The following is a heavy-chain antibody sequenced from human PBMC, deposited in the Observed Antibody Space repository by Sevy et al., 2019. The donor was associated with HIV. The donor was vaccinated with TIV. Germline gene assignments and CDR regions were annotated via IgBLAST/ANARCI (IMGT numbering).Heavy chain of an antibody. V-gene: IGHV3-53*01. J-gene: IGHJ4*02. D-gene: IGHD6-19*01. Sequence: GWSLRLSCAASGFNISSNYLSWVRHAPGKGRARVSVIYGNNSTYYADFVKGRFTISRDNSKNTLYLQMNSLRVEDTAIYYCARGEQWLSFNYWGQGTLVTVSS. CDR1: GFNISSNY. CDR3: ARGEQWLSFNY. CDR2: IYGNNST.